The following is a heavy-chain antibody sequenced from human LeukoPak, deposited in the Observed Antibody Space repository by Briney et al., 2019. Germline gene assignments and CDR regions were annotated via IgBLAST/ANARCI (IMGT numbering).Heavy chain of an antibody. D-gene: IGHD6-13*01. CDR3: ARDAAAADPPDWFDP. CDR1: GYTFTSYA. V-gene: IGHV1-3*01. J-gene: IGHJ5*02. Sequence: ASVKVSCKASGYTFTSYAMHWVRQAPGQRLEWMGWINAGNGNTKYSQKFQGRVTIARDTSASTAYMELSSLRSEDTAVYYCARDAAAADPPDWFDPWGQGTLVTVSS. CDR2: INAGNGNT.